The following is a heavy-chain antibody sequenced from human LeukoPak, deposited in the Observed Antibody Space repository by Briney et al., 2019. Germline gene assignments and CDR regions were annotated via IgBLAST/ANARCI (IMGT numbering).Heavy chain of an antibody. CDR3: ARVGGAAAFDY. CDR1: GGSISSGGYY. J-gene: IGHJ4*02. CDR2: IYYSGST. D-gene: IGHD2-2*01. Sequence: PSETLSLTCTVSGGSISSGGYYWSWIRQHPGKGLEWIGYIYYSGSTYYNPSLKSRVTISVDTSKNQFSLKLSSVTAAGTAVYYCARVGGAAAFDYWGQGTLVTVSS. V-gene: IGHV4-31*03.